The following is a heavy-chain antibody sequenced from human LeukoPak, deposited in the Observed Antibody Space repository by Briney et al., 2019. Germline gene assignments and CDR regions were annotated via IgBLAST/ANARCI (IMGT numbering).Heavy chain of an antibody. J-gene: IGHJ4*02. CDR1: GFTFSSYV. V-gene: IGHV3-23*02. CDR3: ARASSYGYQFDY. CDR2: MSGSGGST. D-gene: IGHD5-18*01. Sequence: PGGSLRLSCAASGFTFSSYVMSWVRQAPGKGLEWVSGMSGSGGSTYYGDSVKGRFTISRDNSKNTLYLQMNSLRAEDTAVYYCARASSYGYQFDYWGQGTLVTVSS.